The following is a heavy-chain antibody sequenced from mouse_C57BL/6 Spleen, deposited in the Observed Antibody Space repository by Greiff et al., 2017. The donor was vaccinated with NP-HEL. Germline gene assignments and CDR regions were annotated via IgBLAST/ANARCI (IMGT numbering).Heavy chain of an antibody. CDR3: AMGPDSSGYGYYAMDY. Sequence: QVQLQQPGAELVKPGASVKVSCKASGYTFTSYWMHWVKQRPGQGLEWIGRIHPSDSDTNYNQKFKGKATLTVDKSSSTAYMQLSSLTSEDSAVYYCAMGPDSSGYGYYAMDYWGQGTSVTVSS. J-gene: IGHJ4*01. CDR1: GYTFTSYW. D-gene: IGHD3-2*02. V-gene: IGHV1-74*01. CDR2: IHPSDSDT.